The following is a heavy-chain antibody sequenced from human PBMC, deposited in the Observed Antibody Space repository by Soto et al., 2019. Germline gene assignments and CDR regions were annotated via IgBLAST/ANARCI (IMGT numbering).Heavy chain of an antibody. CDR1: GGSFSGYY. Sequence: QVQLQQWGAGLVKPSDTLSLSCAVYGGSFSGYYWSWIRQSPGKGLEWIGEINHSGITNYNPSLKSRATISADTSKRQFSLRLSSVTAADTAVYYCASHLQTTVTMHWYFDLWGRGTLVTVSS. D-gene: IGHD4-4*01. CDR3: ASHLQTTVTMHWYFDL. V-gene: IGHV4-34*02. CDR2: INHSGIT. J-gene: IGHJ2*01.